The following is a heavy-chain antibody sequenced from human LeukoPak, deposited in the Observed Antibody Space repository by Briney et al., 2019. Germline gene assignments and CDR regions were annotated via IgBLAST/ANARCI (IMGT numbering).Heavy chain of an antibody. CDR2: IYYSGST. J-gene: IGHJ1*01. D-gene: IGHD3-22*01. CDR3: ARRDYDRDQYFQH. V-gene: IGHV4-39*01. Sequence: SETLSLTCTVSGGSISSSSYYWGWIRQPPGKGLEWIGSIYYSGSTYYNPSLKSRVTISVDTSKNQFSLKLSSVTAADTAVYYCARRDYDRDQYFQHWGQGTLVTVSS. CDR1: GGSISSSSYY.